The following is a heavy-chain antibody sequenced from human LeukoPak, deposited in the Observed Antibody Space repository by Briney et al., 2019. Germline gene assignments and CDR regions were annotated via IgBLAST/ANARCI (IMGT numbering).Heavy chain of an antibody. CDR2: FYDSGST. CDR1: GGSIRSRNYY. D-gene: IGHD5-12*01. Sequence: ASETLSLTCTVSGGSIRSRNYYWDWIRQPQGKGLEWIGNFYDSGSTYYNPSLKSRVTISGDTSKNQFSLKLTSVTAADTAVYYCARHTRPGCSGYENAFDIWGQGTMVTVSS. J-gene: IGHJ3*02. V-gene: IGHV4-39*01. CDR3: ARHTRPGCSGYENAFDI.